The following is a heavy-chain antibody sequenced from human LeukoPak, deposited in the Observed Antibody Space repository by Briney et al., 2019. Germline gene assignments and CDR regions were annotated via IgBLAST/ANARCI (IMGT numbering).Heavy chain of an antibody. D-gene: IGHD3-10*01. CDR1: GFTVSNNY. V-gene: IGHV3-53*01. Sequence: GGSLRLSCAASGFTVSNNYLSWVRQAPGKGLEWVSVIYSGGSTYYADSVKGRFTISRDTSKNTLYLQTNSLRAEDTAVYYCARAPIGELYGDYWGQGTLVTVSS. CDR3: ARAPIGELYGDY. CDR2: IYSGGST. J-gene: IGHJ4*02.